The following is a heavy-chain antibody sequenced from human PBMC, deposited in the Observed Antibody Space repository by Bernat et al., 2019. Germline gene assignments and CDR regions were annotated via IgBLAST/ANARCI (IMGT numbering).Heavy chain of an antibody. CDR1: GFTFSDHY. V-gene: IGHV3-72*01. CDR3: AVRITMVRGVTVFEY. Sequence: EVQLVESGGGLVQPGGSLRLSCAASGFTFSDHYMDWVRQAPGKGLEWVGRTRNKANSYTTEYAASVKGRFTISRDDSKNSLYLQMNSLKTEDTAVYYCAVRITMVRGVTVFEYWGQGTLVTVSS. D-gene: IGHD3-10*01. J-gene: IGHJ4*02. CDR2: TRNKANSYTT.